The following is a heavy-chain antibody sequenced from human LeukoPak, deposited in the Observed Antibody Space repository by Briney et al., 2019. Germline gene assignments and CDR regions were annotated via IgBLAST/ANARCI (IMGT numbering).Heavy chain of an antibody. CDR1: GFTFDDYA. CDR3: AKGLRLGELSPPFDY. Sequence: GGSLRLSCAASGFTFDDYAMPWVRQAPGKGLEWVSGISWNSGSIAYADSAKGRFTISRDNAKNSLYLQMNSLRAEDTALYYCAKGLRLGELSPPFDYWGQGTLVTVSS. J-gene: IGHJ4*02. D-gene: IGHD3-16*02. V-gene: IGHV3-9*01. CDR2: ISWNSGSI.